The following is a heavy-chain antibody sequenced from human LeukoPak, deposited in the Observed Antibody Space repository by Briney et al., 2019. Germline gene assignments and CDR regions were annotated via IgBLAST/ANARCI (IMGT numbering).Heavy chain of an antibody. CDR1: GYIFTDYY. J-gene: IGHJ5*02. CDR2: INPNSGGT. Sequence: ASVKVSCKASGYIFTDYYMHWVRQAPGQELGWMGRINPNSGGTNYAQKFQGRVTMTRDTSISTAYMELSRLRSDDTAVYYCARDRAYYDILTGYYFTKDNWFDPWGQGTLVTVSS. V-gene: IGHV1-2*06. D-gene: IGHD3-9*01. CDR3: ARDRAYYDILTGYYFTKDNWFDP.